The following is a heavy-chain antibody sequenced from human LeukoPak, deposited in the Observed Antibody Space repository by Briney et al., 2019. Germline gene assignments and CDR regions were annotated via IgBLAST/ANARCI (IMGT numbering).Heavy chain of an antibody. Sequence: GGSLRLSCAASGFTFDDYGMSWVRQAPGKGLEWISGVNWNGGSTGYADSVKGRFTVSRDNAKNSLYLQMNSLRAEDTALYFCAKETLETGELGYYYYGLDVWGQGTTVTVSS. V-gene: IGHV3-20*04. CDR3: AKETLETGELGYYYYGLDV. D-gene: IGHD1-1*01. CDR1: GFTFDDYG. CDR2: VNWNGGST. J-gene: IGHJ6*02.